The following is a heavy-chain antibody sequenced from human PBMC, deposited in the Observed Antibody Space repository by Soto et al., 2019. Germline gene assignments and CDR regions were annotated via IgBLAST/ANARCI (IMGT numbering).Heavy chain of an antibody. CDR1: GYTFTIYY. Sequence: ASVKVSSKASGYTFTIYYMHWVRQAPGQGPEWMGIFNPSGGSTTYAQKFQGRVTMPGDTSTSTVYMELSNLRSEDTAVYYCAREGPSGSYNLDYWGQGTLVSV. CDR3: AREGPSGSYNLDY. D-gene: IGHD1-26*01. CDR2: FNPSGGST. V-gene: IGHV1-46*01. J-gene: IGHJ4*02.